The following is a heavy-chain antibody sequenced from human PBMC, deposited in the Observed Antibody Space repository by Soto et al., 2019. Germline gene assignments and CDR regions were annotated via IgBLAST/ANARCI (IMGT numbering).Heavy chain of an antibody. CDR2: INWNGGST. D-gene: IGHD3-10*01. V-gene: IGHV3-20*01. Sequence: GGSLRLSCAASGFTFDDYGMSWVRQAPGKGLEWVSGINWNGGSTGYADSVKGRFTISRDNAKNSLYLQMNSLRAEDTALYHCARDSELLWFGDFTYYYYYYMDVWGKGTTVTVSS. CDR1: GFTFDDYG. J-gene: IGHJ6*03. CDR3: ARDSELLWFGDFTYYYYYYMDV.